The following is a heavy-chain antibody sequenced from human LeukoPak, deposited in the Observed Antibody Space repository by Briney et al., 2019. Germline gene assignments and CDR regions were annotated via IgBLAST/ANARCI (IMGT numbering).Heavy chain of an antibody. CDR2: IYYTGRA. D-gene: IGHD1-26*01. Sequence: SETLSLTCTVSGGSISNGDHYWSWIRQHPGEALEWIGYIYYTGRADYNPSLKSRVTISADTSKNRFTLKLSSVTAADTAVYYCARGPTAGSYFRVGFDYWGQGNLVTVSS. CDR1: GGSISNGDHY. J-gene: IGHJ4*02. V-gene: IGHV4-31*03. CDR3: ARGPTAGSYFRVGFDY.